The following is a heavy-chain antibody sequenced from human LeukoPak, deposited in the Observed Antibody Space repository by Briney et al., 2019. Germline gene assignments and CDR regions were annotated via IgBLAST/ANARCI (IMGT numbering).Heavy chain of an antibody. CDR2: IYYSGST. J-gene: IGHJ5*02. CDR1: GGSISSYY. CDR3: ASHEKSPWGFRFDP. Sequence: SETLSLTCTVSGGSISSYYWSWIRQPPGKGLEWIGYIYYSGSTNYNPSLKSRVTISVDTSKNQFSLKLSSVTAADPAVYYCASHEKSPWGFRFDPWGQGTLVTVSS. D-gene: IGHD3-16*01. V-gene: IGHV4-59*08.